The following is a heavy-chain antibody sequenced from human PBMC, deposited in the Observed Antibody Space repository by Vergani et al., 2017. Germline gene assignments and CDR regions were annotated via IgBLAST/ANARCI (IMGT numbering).Heavy chain of an antibody. Sequence: QVQLVQSGAEVKKPGASVKVSCKASGYTFTGYYMHWVRQAPGQGLEWMGWINPNSGGTNYAQKFQGRVTMTRDTSISTAYMELSRLRSDDTAVYSCAIWQYYSDRSGASDAFDIWGQGTMVTVSS. CDR2: INPNSGGT. CDR1: GYTFTGYY. V-gene: IGHV1-2*02. D-gene: IGHD3-22*01. J-gene: IGHJ3*02. CDR3: AIWQYYSDRSGASDAFDI.